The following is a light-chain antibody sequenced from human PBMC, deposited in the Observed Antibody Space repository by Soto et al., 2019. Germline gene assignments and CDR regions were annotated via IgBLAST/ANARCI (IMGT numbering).Light chain of an antibody. J-gene: IGKJ1*01. Sequence: EIVLTQSPGTLSLSPGASATLSCRASQSVSSNSLAWYRRNPGQPPSLLIYGTSTRATDIPRRFSGRGSGTDFTLTITRLEPEDFAVYFCQQYGDSPPTFGQGTKVEVK. CDR1: QSVSSNS. V-gene: IGKV3-20*01. CDR3: QQYGDSPPT. CDR2: GTS.